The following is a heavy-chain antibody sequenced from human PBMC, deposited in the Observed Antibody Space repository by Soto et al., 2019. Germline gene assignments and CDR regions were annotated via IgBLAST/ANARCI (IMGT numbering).Heavy chain of an antibody. Sequence: EVQLLESGGGLVQPGGSLRLSCAASGFTFSSYAMSWVRQAPGKGLEWVSAISGSGGSTYYADSVKGRFTISRDNTKNTLYLQMNNLRAEDTAIYYCAKDDGGLICGGDCYNFDYWGQGTLVTVSS. CDR2: ISGSGGST. J-gene: IGHJ4*02. D-gene: IGHD2-21*02. CDR3: AKDDGGLICGGDCYNFDY. CDR1: GFTFSSYA. V-gene: IGHV3-23*01.